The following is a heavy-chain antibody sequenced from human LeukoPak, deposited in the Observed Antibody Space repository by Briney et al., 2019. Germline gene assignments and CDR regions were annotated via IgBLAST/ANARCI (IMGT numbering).Heavy chain of an antibody. D-gene: IGHD5-18*01. CDR3: ARDGVNSYGSEYFYY. J-gene: IGHJ4*02. Sequence: ASVKVSCKASGYTFTGYYMHWVRHAPGPGLEWIGWINPNSGGTNQAQQFPGRVTMTRDTSIKTAYMELSRLRSDDTAVYYCARDGVNSYGSEYFYYWGQGTLVTVSS. V-gene: IGHV1-2*02. CDR1: GYTFTGYY. CDR2: INPNSGGT.